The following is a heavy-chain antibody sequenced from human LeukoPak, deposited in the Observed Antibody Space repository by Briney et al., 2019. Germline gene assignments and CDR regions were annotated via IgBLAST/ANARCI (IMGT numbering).Heavy chain of an antibody. CDR3: AKDRFDYDSSGYPYDI. V-gene: IGHV3-21*01. D-gene: IGHD3-22*01. Sequence: GGSLRLSCAASGFRFSIYNMNWVRLAPGKGLEWVSSISGSSSQVWYADSVKGRFTSSRDNAKNSLYLQMSSLRVEDTAVYFCAKDRFDYDSSGYPYDIWGQGTMVTVSS. J-gene: IGHJ3*02. CDR2: ISGSSSQV. CDR1: GFRFSIYN.